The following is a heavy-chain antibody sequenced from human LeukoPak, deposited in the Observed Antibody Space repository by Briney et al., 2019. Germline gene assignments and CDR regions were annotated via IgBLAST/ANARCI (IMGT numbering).Heavy chain of an antibody. CDR1: GGFVSSSSYF. CDR3: ARHGGAAAAIDY. V-gene: IGHV4-39*01. D-gene: IGHD6-13*01. Sequence: SETLSLTCSVSGGFVSSSSYFWGWTRQPPGKGLEWIGSIYYSGTTYYNPSLKSRITISVDTSKNQFSLKLTSVTAADTAVYYCARHGGAAAAIDYWGQGTLVTVSS. CDR2: IYYSGTT. J-gene: IGHJ4*02.